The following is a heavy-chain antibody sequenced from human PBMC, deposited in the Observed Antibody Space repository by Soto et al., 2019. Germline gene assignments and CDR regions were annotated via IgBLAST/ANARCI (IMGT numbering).Heavy chain of an antibody. Sequence: EVQLVESGGGLVKPGGSLRLSCAASGFTFSSFNMDWVRQAPGKGLEWVSSISITGNYKYYADSLKGRFTISRDNAQNLLFLQTDSLRPEATAVYYCASRRLGYCTGGTCPEFWGQGTLVTVTS. J-gene: IGHJ4*02. CDR1: GFTFSSFN. CDR3: ASRRLGYCTGGTCPEF. CDR2: ISITGNYK. V-gene: IGHV3-21*01. D-gene: IGHD2-15*01.